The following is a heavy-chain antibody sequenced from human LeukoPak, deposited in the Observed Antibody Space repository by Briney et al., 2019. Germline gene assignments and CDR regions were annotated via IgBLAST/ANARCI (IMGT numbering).Heavy chain of an antibody. D-gene: IGHD6-19*01. J-gene: IGHJ6*03. CDR1: GGSISSYY. V-gene: IGHV4-4*07. CDR2: IYTSGST. Sequence: PSETLSLTCTVSGGSISSYYWSWIRQPAGKGLEWIGRIYTSGSTNYNPSLKSRVTMSVDTSKNQFSLKLSSVTAADTAVYYCAREHSSGWYVPTASYYYYYYMDVWGKGTTVTVSS. CDR3: AREHSSGWYVPTASYYYYYYMDV.